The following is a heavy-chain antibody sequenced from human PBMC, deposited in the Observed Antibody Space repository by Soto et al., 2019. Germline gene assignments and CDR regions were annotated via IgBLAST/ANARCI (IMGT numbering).Heavy chain of an antibody. D-gene: IGHD3-22*01. J-gene: IGHJ4*02. V-gene: IGHV3-9*01. Sequence: GGSLRLSCAASGFPFDDYAMHWVRQAPGKGLEWVSGIHWNSGGMGYADSVKGRFTVSRDNAKNSLYLQMNSLRLEDTALYYCVKETGNYYDSSGYYFGYWGQGTLVTVSS. CDR2: IHWNSGGM. CDR1: GFPFDDYA. CDR3: VKETGNYYDSSGYYFGY.